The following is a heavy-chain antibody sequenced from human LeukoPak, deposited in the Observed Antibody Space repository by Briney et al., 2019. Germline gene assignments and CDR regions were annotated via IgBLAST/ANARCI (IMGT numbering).Heavy chain of an antibody. J-gene: IGHJ4*02. CDR1: GGSISSGGYS. D-gene: IGHD4-11*01. V-gene: IGHV4-30-2*01. CDR2: IHHSGSS. Sequence: KPSETLSLTCAVSGGSISSGGYSWSWIRQPPGKGLEWTGFIHHSGSSYYNPSPKSRVTILLDRSKNQFSLKLSSVTAADTAVYYCARHSLSTVTLDYWGQGTLVTVSS. CDR3: ARHSLSTVTLDY.